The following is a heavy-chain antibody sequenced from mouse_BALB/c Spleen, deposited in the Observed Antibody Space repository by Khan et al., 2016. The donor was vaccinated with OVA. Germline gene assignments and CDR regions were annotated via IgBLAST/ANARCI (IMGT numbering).Heavy chain of an antibody. J-gene: IGHJ2*01. CDR1: GYSITSDYA. V-gene: IGHV3-2*02. D-gene: IGHD1-1*01. CDR3: ARVYGGDVDY. CDR2: ISYSGNT. Sequence: EVQLQESGPGLVKPSQSLSLTCTVTGYSITSDYAWNWIRQFPGNKLEWMGFISYSGNTNYNPSLKSRISIPRDPSKNQFFLQLNSVTTEDTARCYCARVYGGDVDYWGQGTTLTVSS.